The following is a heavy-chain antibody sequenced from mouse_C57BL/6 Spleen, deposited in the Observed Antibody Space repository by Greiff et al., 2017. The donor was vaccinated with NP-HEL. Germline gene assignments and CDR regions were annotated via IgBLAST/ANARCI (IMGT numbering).Heavy chain of an antibody. CDR3: ARQTDYAKEY. V-gene: IGHV5-6*01. J-gene: IGHJ4*01. CDR2: ISSGGSYT. CDR1: GFTFSSYG. Sequence: EVKLMESGGDLAKPGGSLKLSCAASGFTFSSYGMSWVRQTPDKRLEWVATISSGGSYTYYPDSVKGRFTISRDNAKNTLYLQMSSLKSEDTAMYYCARQTDYAKEYWGQGTSVTVSS.